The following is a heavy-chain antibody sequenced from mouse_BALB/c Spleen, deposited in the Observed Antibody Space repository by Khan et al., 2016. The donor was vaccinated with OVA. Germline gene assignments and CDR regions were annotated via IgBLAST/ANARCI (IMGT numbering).Heavy chain of an antibody. J-gene: IGHJ3*01. V-gene: IGHV1-69*02. CDR1: GYTFTSYC. D-gene: IGHD2-1*01. Sequence: QVQLQQSGAEFVKPGAPVKLSCKASGYTFTSYCMNWVKQRPGRGLEWIGRIDPSDNETHYNQKFKDKATMTVDKSSSTAYIQLNSLTSEDSAVYYCARAPYGNYVGFAYWGQGTLVTVSA. CDR3: ARAPYGNYVGFAY. CDR2: IDPSDNET.